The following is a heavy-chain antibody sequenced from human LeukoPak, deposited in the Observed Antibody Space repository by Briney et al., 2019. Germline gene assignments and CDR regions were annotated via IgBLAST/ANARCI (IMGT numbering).Heavy chain of an antibody. CDR1: GFTFSSYA. CDR2: ISGSGGST. CDR3: AKDSIAAAGFYYYYYMDV. D-gene: IGHD6-13*01. Sequence: GGSLRLSCAASGFTFSSYAMSWVRQAPGKGLEWVSAISGSGGSTYYADSVKGRFTISRDNSKNTLYLQMNSLRAEDTAVYYCAKDSIAAAGFYYYYYMDVWGKGTTVTVSS. V-gene: IGHV3-23*01. J-gene: IGHJ6*03.